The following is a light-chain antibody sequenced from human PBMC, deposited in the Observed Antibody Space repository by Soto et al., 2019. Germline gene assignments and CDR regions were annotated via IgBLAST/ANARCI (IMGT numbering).Light chain of an antibody. J-gene: IGKJ5*01. CDR2: GAK. CDR3: QQCHANPLT. Sequence: DRVTLTCRASQTITRWMAWYQKKTGKAPNLLIFGAKTLQSGVPSRLSGSGYGTDLTITITTMKTEDVGIYYCQQCHANPLTFGHGTRLEIK. V-gene: IGKV1-39*01. CDR1: QTITRW.